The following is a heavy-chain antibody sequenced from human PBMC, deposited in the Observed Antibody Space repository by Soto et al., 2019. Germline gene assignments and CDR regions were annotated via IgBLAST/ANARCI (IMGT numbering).Heavy chain of an antibody. J-gene: IGHJ6*02. Sequence: GSLRLSCAASGFTFSSYGMHWVRQAPGKGLEWVAVISYDGSNKYYADSVKGRFTISRDNSKNTLYLQMNSLRAEDTAVYYCAKDSAAAGPYYYYYYGMDVWGQGTTVTVSS. CDR1: GFTFSSYG. CDR2: ISYDGSNK. CDR3: AKDSAAAGPYYYYYYGMDV. D-gene: IGHD6-13*01. V-gene: IGHV3-30*18.